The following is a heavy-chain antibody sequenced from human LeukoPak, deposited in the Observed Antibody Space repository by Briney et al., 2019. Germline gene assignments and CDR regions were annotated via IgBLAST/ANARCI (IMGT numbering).Heavy chain of an antibody. CDR3: TTEGRYCSGGSCFYY. J-gene: IGHJ4*02. CDR1: GFSVTTNY. Sequence: GGSLRLSCAASGFSVTTNYMSWARQAPGKGLEWVGRIKSKTDGGTTDYAAPVKGRFTISRDDSKNTLYLQMNSLKTEDTAVYYCTTEGRYCSGGSCFYYWGQGTLVTVSS. D-gene: IGHD2-15*01. V-gene: IGHV3-15*01. CDR2: IKSKTDGGTT.